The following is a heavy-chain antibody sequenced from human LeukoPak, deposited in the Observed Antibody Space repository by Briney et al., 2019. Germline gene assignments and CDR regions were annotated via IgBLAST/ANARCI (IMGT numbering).Heavy chain of an antibody. V-gene: IGHV1-69*13. J-gene: IGHJ6*02. CDR3: ARAGYSSSQYYYYGKDV. CDR1: GGTFSSYA. D-gene: IGHD6-13*01. Sequence: SVKVSCKASGGTFSSYAISWVRQAPGQGLEWMGGIIPIFGTANYAQKFQGRVTITADESTSTAYMELSSLRSEDTAVYYCARAGYSSSQYYYYGKDVWGQGTTVTVSS. CDR2: IIPIFGTA.